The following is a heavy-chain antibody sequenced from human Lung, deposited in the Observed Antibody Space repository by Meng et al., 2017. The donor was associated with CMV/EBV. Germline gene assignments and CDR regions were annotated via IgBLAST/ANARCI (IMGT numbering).Heavy chain of an antibody. CDR3: ARALLFITMVRGAIGY. J-gene: IGHJ4*02. D-gene: IGHD3-10*01. CDR1: GYTFTGYY. CDR2: INPNSGGT. Sequence: ASVXVSCKASGYTFTGYYMHWVRQAPGQGLEWMGWINPNSGGTNYAQKFQGRVTMTRDTSISTAYMELSRLRSDDTAVYYCARALLFITMVRGAIGYWGQGTRVTVSS. V-gene: IGHV1-2*02.